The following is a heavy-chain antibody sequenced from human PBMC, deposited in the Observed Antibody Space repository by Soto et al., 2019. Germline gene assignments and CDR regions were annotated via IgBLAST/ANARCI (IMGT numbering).Heavy chain of an antibody. CDR3: ARHHRYCTGGSCYAIDS. V-gene: IGHV4-59*08. D-gene: IGHD2-15*01. J-gene: IGHJ4*02. Sequence: SETLSLTCTVSGGSISSYYWTWIRQPPGKEPEWIAYIYYTGSTSYNPSLKSRVTISLDTSKNQFSLNLSSVTAADTAVYFCARHHRYCTGGSCYAIDSWGQGTLVTVSS. CDR1: GGSISSYY. CDR2: IYYTGST.